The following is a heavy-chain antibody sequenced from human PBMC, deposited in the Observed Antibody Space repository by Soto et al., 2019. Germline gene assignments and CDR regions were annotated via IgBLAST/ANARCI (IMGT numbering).Heavy chain of an antibody. V-gene: IGHV3-23*01. CDR2: ISGNDGTGT. J-gene: IGHJ5*02. D-gene: IGHD3-22*01. CDR3: VRDQDSRGYSVFNL. Sequence: GGSLRLSCAASGFTFSSYSMTWVRQAPGGGLEWVSTISGNDGTGTTYADSVQGRFTVSRDNSKTTVYLQMNRLRPEDTAVYFCVRDQDSRGYSVFNLWGQGTQVTVSS. CDR1: GFTFSSYS.